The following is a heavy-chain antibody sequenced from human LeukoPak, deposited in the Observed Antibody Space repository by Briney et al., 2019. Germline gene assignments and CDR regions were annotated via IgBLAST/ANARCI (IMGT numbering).Heavy chain of an antibody. Sequence: PGGSLRLSCAASRFTFSSYSMNWVRQAPGKGLEWVSSISSSSSYIYYADSVKGRFTVSRDNAKNSLSLQMNSLRAGDTAVYYCARGSTVNAYYYYGMDVWGQGTTVTVSS. CDR3: ARGSTVNAYYYYGMDV. CDR2: ISSSSSYI. V-gene: IGHV3-21*01. CDR1: RFTFSSYS. D-gene: IGHD4-17*01. J-gene: IGHJ6*02.